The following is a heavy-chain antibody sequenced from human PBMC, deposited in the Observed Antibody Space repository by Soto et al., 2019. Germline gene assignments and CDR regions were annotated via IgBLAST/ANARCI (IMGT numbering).Heavy chain of an antibody. Sequence: QVQLVESGGGLVKPGGSLRLSCAASGFTSSDYYMSWIRQAPGKGLEWVSSISRRGPTIYYADSVKGRFTISRDNAKNSLYLQMNSLRAEDTAVYYCARDERGEGIQLWTRSRGQDGMDVWGQGTTVTFSS. D-gene: IGHD5-18*01. CDR2: ISRRGPTI. V-gene: IGHV3-11*01. J-gene: IGHJ6*02. CDR3: ARDERGEGIQLWTRSRGQDGMDV. CDR1: GFTSSDYY.